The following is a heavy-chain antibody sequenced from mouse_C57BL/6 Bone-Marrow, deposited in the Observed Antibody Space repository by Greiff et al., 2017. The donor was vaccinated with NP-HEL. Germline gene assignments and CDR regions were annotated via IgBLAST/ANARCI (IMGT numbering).Heavy chain of an antibody. J-gene: IGHJ3*01. CDR1: GYTFTGYW. V-gene: IGHV1-9*01. Sequence: QVQLQQSGAELMKPGASVKLSCKATGYTFTGYWIEWVKQRPGHGLEWIGEILPGSGSTNYNEKFKGKATFTADTSSNTAYMQLSSLPTEHSAIYYCARSVGYDVAWFAYWGQGTLVTVSA. CDR2: ILPGSGST. D-gene: IGHD2-2*01. CDR3: ARSVGYDVAWFAY.